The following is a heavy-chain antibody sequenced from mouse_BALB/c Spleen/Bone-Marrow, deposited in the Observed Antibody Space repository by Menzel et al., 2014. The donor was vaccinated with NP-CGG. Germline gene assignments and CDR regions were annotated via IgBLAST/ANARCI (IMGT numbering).Heavy chain of an antibody. CDR3: ARARSTMITTGTLDY. V-gene: IGHV5-17*02. Sequence: EVKVEESGGGLVQPGGSRKLSCAASGFTFSSFGMHWVRQAPEKGLEWVAYISSGSSTIYYADTLKGRFTISRDNPKNTLLLQMTSLRSEDTAMYYCARARSTMITTGTLDYWGQGTSVTVSS. J-gene: IGHJ4*01. CDR2: ISSGSSTI. CDR1: GFTFSSFG. D-gene: IGHD2-4*01.